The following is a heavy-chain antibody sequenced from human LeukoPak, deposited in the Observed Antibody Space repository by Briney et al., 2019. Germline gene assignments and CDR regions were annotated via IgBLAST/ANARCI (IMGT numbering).Heavy chain of an antibody. CDR1: GFTFSSYG. D-gene: IGHD3/OR15-3a*01. V-gene: IGHV3-33*01. Sequence: GGSLGLSCAASGFTFSSYGMHWVRQAPGKGLEWVAVIWYDGSNKYYADSVKGRFTISRDNSKNTLYLQMNSLRAEDTAVYYCARWVFWTYYFDYWGQGTLVTVSS. CDR3: ARWVFWTYYFDY. CDR2: IWYDGSNK. J-gene: IGHJ4*02.